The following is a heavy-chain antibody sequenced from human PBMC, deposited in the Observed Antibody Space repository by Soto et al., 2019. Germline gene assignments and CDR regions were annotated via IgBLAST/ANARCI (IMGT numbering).Heavy chain of an antibody. CDR2: IYYSGST. V-gene: IGHV4-59*08. D-gene: IGHD3-3*01. Sequence: SETLSLTCTVSGGSISSYYWSWIRQPPGKGLEWIGYIYYSGSTNYNPSLKSRVTISVDTSKNQFSLKLSSVTAADTAVYYCARHKANYDFWSGYYPSWFDPWGQGNLVTVSS. CDR1: GGSISSYY. CDR3: ARHKANYDFWSGYYPSWFDP. J-gene: IGHJ5*02.